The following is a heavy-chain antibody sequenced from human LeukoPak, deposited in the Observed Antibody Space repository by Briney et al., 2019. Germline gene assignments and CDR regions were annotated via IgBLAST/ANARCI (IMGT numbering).Heavy chain of an antibody. CDR2: INHSGST. Sequence: SETLSLTCAVYGGSFSGYYWSWIRQPPGKGLEWIGEINHSGSTNYNPSLKSRVTISVDTSKNQFSLKLSSVTAADTAVYYCARPRYSSGWALDYWGQGTLVTVSS. J-gene: IGHJ4*02. D-gene: IGHD6-19*01. V-gene: IGHV4-34*01. CDR3: ARPRYSSGWALDY. CDR1: GGSFSGYY.